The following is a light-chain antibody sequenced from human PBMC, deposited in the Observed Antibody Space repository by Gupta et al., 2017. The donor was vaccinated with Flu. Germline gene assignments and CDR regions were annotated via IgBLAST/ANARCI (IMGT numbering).Light chain of an antibody. V-gene: IGKV1-39*01. J-gene: IGKJ1*01. CDR2: ATS. CDR1: HGIKDY. Sequence: SLSASLAARVTITCRARHGIKDYVNWYEHKKGEAPRLLIFATSNWHRGVRSRCSGSGAGTECSLTITARQPEDFATYYCHQRHRDPPPWTFGQGTKVDI. CDR3: HQRHRDPPPWT.